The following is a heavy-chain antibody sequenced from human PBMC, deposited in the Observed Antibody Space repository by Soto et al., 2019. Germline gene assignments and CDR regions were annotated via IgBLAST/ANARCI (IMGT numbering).Heavy chain of an antibody. CDR2: INHSGST. V-gene: IGHV4-34*01. CDR1: GGSFSGYY. Sequence: LSLTCAVYGGSFSGYYWSWIRQPPGKGLEWIGEINHSGSTNYNPSLKSRVTISVDTSKNQFSLKLSSVTAADTAVYYCARGRALYYDFWSGYYYFDYWGQGTLVTVSS. J-gene: IGHJ4*02. D-gene: IGHD3-3*01. CDR3: ARGRALYYDFWSGYYYFDY.